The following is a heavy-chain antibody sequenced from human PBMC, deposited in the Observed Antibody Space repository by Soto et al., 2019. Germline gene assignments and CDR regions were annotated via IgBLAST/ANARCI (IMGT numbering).Heavy chain of an antibody. CDR2: IYHSGST. J-gene: IGHJ6*02. CDR1: GGSISSSNW. CDR3: AGWIQLQQYYYYGMDV. V-gene: IGHV4-4*02. D-gene: IGHD5-18*01. Sequence: QVQLQESGPGLVKPSGTLSLTCAVSGGSISSSNWWSWVRQPPGKGLEWIGEIYHSGSTNYNPSLKSRVTISVDKSKNHVSLKLSSVTAADTAVYYCAGWIQLQQYYYYGMDVWGQGTTVTVSS.